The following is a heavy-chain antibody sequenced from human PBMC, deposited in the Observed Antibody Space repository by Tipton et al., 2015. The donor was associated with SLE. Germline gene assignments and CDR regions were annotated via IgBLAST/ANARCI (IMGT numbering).Heavy chain of an antibody. CDR3: ARDKYCTGGSCFDWYFDV. J-gene: IGHJ2*01. V-gene: IGHV4-4*08. Sequence: GSLRLSRTVSGGSINNYYWSWIRQPPGKGLEWIGYIYSSGSTNYNPSLKSRVTISVDTSENQFSLKLSSVSAADTAVYYCARDKYCTGGSCFDWYFDVWGRGTLVTVSS. CDR1: GGSINNYY. D-gene: IGHD2-15*01. CDR2: IYSSGST.